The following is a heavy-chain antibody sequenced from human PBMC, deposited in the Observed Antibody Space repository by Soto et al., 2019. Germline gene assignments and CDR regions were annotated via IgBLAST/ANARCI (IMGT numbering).Heavy chain of an antibody. CDR3: ARQGVGWLRFEFDY. J-gene: IGHJ4*02. D-gene: IGHD5-12*01. V-gene: IGHV4-39*01. Sequence: QLQLQESGPGLVKPSETLSLTCTVSGGSISSSSYYWGWIRQPPGKGLEWIGSIYYSGSTYYNPSLKSRVTISVDTSKNQFSLKLSSVTAADTAVYYCARQGVGWLRFEFDYWGQGTLVTVSS. CDR2: IYYSGST. CDR1: GGSISSSSYY.